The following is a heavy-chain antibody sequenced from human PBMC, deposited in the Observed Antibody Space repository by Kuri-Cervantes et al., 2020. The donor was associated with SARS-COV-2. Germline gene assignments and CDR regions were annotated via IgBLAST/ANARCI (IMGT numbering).Heavy chain of an antibody. V-gene: IGHV3-30*18. CDR2: ISYDGSNK. D-gene: IGHD3-22*01. Sequence: GGSLRLSCAASGFTFSSYGMHWVRQAPGKGLEWVAVISYDGSNKYYADSVKGRFTISRDNSKNTLYLQMNSLRAEDTAVYYCAKDLGIVVVISASIDYWGQGTLVTASS. CDR1: GFTFSSYG. J-gene: IGHJ4*02. CDR3: AKDLGIVVVISASIDY.